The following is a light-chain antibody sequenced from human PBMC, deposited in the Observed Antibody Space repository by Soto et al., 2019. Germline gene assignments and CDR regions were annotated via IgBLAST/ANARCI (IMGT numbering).Light chain of an antibody. J-gene: IGKJ5*01. CDR3: QQASSFPLT. V-gene: IGKV1-12*01. Sequence: DIQMTQSPSSVSASVGDRVTITCRASQGISHWLAWYQQKPGKAPNLLIYAASHLQSGVPSRFSGSGSGTYFTLAINNLPPEDFGTYYCQQASSFPLTFGQGTRLEIK. CDR2: AAS. CDR1: QGISHW.